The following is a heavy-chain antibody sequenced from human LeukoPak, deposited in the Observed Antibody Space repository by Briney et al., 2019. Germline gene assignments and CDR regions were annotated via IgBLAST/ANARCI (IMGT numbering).Heavy chain of an antibody. CDR3: ARDLLSGFDY. D-gene: IGHD1-26*01. Sequence: GGSLRLSCGASGFTVSSNYMSWVRQAPGKGLEWVSVIYSGGSTYYADSVKGRFTISRDNSKNTLYLQMNSLRAEDTAVYYCARDLLSGFDYWGQGTLVTVSS. CDR2: IYSGGST. V-gene: IGHV3-66*02. CDR1: GFTVSSNY. J-gene: IGHJ4*02.